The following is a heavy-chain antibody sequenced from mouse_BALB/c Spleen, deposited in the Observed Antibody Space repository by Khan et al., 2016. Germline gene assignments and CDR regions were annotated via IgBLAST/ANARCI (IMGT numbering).Heavy chain of an antibody. J-gene: IGHJ4*01. V-gene: IGHV9-3*02. CDR3: ARTSYYPYYAMDY. Sequence: QIQLVQSGPELKKPGETVKISCKASGYTFTNYGMNWVKQAPGKGLKWMGWINSNTGEPTYAEEFKGRFAFSLETSASTAYLQINNLNNEDTATYFCARTSYYPYYAMDYSGQVSSVTVSS. CDR1: GYTFTNYG. CDR2: INSNTGEP. D-gene: IGHD2-12*01.